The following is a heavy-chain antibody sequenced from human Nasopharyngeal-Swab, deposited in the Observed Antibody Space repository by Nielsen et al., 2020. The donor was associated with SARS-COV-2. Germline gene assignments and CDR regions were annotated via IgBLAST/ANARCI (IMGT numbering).Heavy chain of an antibody. Sequence: SETLSLTCTVSGGSISSYYWGWIRQPPGEGLEWIGSIYYSGSTYYNPSLKSRVTISVDTSKNQFSLKLSSVTAADTAVYYCAKQDYGGNYYYYYMDVWGKGTTVTVSS. J-gene: IGHJ6*03. CDR3: AKQDYGGNYYYYYMDV. CDR1: GGSISSYY. D-gene: IGHD4-23*01. CDR2: IYYSGST. V-gene: IGHV4-39*01.